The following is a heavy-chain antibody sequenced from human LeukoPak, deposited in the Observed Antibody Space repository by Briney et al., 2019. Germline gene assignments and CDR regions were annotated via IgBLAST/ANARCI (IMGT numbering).Heavy chain of an antibody. Sequence: GGPLRLSCAASGFTFSSYTMHWVRQAPGKGLEWVALISYDGSNKYYVDSVKGRFTISRDNSKNTLYLQMNSLRVEDTAVYYCARSRGVSGYDFAYWGQGTLVTVSS. CDR2: ISYDGSNK. J-gene: IGHJ4*02. D-gene: IGHD5-12*01. V-gene: IGHV3-30-3*01. CDR3: ARSRGVSGYDFAY. CDR1: GFTFSSYT.